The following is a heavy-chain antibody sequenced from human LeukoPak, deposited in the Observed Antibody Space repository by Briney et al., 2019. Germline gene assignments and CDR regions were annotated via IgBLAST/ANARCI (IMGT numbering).Heavy chain of an antibody. CDR2: ISAYNGNT. Sequence: GASVKVSCKASGYTFTSYSISWVRQAPGHGLEWMGWISAYNGNTTYAQKVKGRVTMTTDTSTSTAYMELRSLKSDDTAVYYCARASYCSDGSCYSDYWGQGTLVTVSS. D-gene: IGHD2-15*01. V-gene: IGHV1-18*01. CDR1: GYTFTSYS. J-gene: IGHJ4*02. CDR3: ARASYCSDGSCYSDY.